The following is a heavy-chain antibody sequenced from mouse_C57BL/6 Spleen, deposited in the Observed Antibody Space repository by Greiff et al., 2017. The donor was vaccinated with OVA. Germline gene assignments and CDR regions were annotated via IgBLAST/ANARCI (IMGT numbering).Heavy chain of an antibody. J-gene: IGHJ2*01. CDR2: IDPSDSYT. CDR3: ARLYSNYVGYFDY. V-gene: IGHV1-69*01. CDR1: GYTFTSYW. Sequence: QVQLQQPGAELVMPGASVKLSCKASGYTFTSYWMHWVKQRPGQGLEWIGEIDPSDSYTNYNQKFKGKSTLTVDKSSSTAYMQLSSLTSEDSAVYYGARLYSNYVGYFDYWGQGTTLTVSS. D-gene: IGHD2-5*01.